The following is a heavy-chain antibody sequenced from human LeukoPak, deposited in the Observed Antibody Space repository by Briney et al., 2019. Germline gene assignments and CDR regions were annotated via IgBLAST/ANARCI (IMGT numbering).Heavy chain of an antibody. CDR1: GYTFTSYY. Sequence: ASVKVSCKASGYTFTSYYMHWVRQAPGQGLEWMGIINPSGGSTSYAQKFQGRVTMTRDTSTSTVYMELSSLRSEDTAVYYCARGRVLRLLLRDHYYYYYMDVWGKGTTVTVSS. V-gene: IGHV1-46*01. CDR3: ARGRVLRLLLRDHYYYYYMDV. CDR2: INPSGGST. J-gene: IGHJ6*03. D-gene: IGHD3-22*01.